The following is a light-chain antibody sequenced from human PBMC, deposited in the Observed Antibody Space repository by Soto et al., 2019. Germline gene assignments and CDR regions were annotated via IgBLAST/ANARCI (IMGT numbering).Light chain of an antibody. CDR2: DDS. Sequence: SYELTQPPSLSVAPGQTATITGGGDDIRTRSVHWYQQKPGQAPVLVVYDDSDSVIPERFSGSNSGNTATLTIGRAEAGDEADYYCQVWDFGTDHAVFGGGTKLTVL. CDR3: QVWDFGTDHAV. CDR1: DIRTRS. J-gene: IGLJ2*01. V-gene: IGLV3-21*02.